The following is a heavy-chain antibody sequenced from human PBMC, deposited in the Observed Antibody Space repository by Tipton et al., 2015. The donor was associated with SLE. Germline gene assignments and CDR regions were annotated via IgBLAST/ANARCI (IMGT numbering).Heavy chain of an antibody. D-gene: IGHD2-15*01. CDR2: IWYDGSNK. CDR3: ARVGSRRAFDI. V-gene: IGHV3-33*01. CDR1: GFTFSSYG. Sequence: SLRLSCAASGFTFSSYGMHWVRQAPGKGLEWVAVIWYDGSNKYYADSLKGRFTISRDNSKNTLYLQMNSLRAEDAAVYYCARVGSRRAFDIWGQGTMVTVSS. J-gene: IGHJ3*02.